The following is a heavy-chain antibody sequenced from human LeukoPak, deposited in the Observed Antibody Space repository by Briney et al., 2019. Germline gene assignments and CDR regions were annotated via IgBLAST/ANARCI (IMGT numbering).Heavy chain of an antibody. V-gene: IGHV3-23*01. D-gene: IGHD6-6*01. CDR2: MSGNGVRT. CDR1: GFSFINYA. Sequence: GGSLRLSCAASGFSFINYAMSWVRQAPGRGLEWVSGMSGNGVRTFYADSVKGRFTISRDNSKNMLYLQMNSLRAEDTAVYYCAKWKYSNSGIDDYWGQGTLVTVSS. CDR3: AKWKYSNSGIDDY. J-gene: IGHJ4*02.